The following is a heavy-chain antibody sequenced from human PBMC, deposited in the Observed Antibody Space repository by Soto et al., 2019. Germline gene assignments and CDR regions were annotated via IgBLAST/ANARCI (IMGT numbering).Heavy chain of an antibody. Sequence: SQTLSLTCAISGDSVSRTSVAWNWIRQSPSRGLEWLGRTYYRSKWNSDYAVSVRGRITINPDTSKSQFSLQLNSVTPEDTVVYYCVRGQFSAFDCWGQGTLVTVSS. J-gene: IGHJ4*02. CDR3: VRGQFSAFDC. CDR2: TYYRSKWNS. CDR1: GDSVSRTSVA. V-gene: IGHV6-1*01.